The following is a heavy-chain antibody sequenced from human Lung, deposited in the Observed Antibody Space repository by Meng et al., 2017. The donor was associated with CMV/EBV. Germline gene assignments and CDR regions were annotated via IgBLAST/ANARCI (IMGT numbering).Heavy chain of an antibody. CDR1: GFTVSSNS. V-gene: IGHV3-53*01. J-gene: IGHJ6*01. Sequence: GGSLRLXCAASGFTVSSNSMNWVRQAPGKGLEWVSLIYSGGGTYYADSVKGRFTISRDNFKNTLYLQMNSLRAEDTAVYYCARVLTAHHYYGMDVSGEGSTVTVSS. CDR3: ARVLTAHHYYGMDV. D-gene: IGHD5-18*01. CDR2: IYSGGGT.